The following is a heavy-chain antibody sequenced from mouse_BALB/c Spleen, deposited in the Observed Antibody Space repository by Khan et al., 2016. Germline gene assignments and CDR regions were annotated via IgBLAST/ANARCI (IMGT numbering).Heavy chain of an antibody. D-gene: IGHD3-3*01. Sequence: QVQLQQSGAELVRPGSSVKISCKASGFAFSSYWMNWVKQRPGQGLEWIGQIYPGDGDTNYNGTFKGKATLTADKSSSTAYLQLSSLPSEDSAVYFCARGTPFANGGQGTLVTVAA. V-gene: IGHV1-80*01. CDR1: GFAFSSYW. CDR3: ARGTPFAN. CDR2: IYPGDGDT. J-gene: IGHJ3*01.